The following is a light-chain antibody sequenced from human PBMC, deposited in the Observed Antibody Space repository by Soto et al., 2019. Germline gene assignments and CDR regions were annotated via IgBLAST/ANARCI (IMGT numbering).Light chain of an antibody. CDR2: AAS. J-gene: IGKJ1*01. Sequence: TECPSTLSVSPAERPAVSDRASQSVASNLAWYQQKPGQTPRLLIYAASTRATGIPARFSGSGSGTDFNLTITSLQSEDFAVYYCQQYYHWPRTFGQGTKVDIK. CDR1: QSVASN. CDR3: QQYYHWPRT. V-gene: IGKV3-15*01.